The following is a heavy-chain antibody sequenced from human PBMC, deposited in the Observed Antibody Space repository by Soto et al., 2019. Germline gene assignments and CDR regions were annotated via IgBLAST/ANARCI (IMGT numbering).Heavy chain of an antibody. CDR2: INSDGGDI. J-gene: IGHJ1*01. CDR3: ARELGYYYDSSGPGEY. Sequence: EVQLVESGGHLVQPGGSLRLSCAASGITFSSHWMHWVRQAPGKGLVWVSRINSDGGDITYADSVKGRFTISRDNARNTLYLQMNSLRTEDTAVYYCARELGYYYDSSGPGEYWGQGTLVTVSS. CDR1: GITFSSHW. V-gene: IGHV3-74*01. D-gene: IGHD3-22*01.